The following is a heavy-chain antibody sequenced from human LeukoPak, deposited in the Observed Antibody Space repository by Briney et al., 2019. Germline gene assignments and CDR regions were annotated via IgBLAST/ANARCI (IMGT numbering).Heavy chain of an antibody. Sequence: SVKVSCKASGGTFSSYAISWVRHAPGQGLEWIGRIIPILGIANYAQQFQGRVTITADKSTSTAYMELSSLRSEDTAVYYCARSVVEGMRDGKNWFDPWGQGTLVTASS. J-gene: IGHJ5*02. CDR1: GGTFSSYA. D-gene: IGHD2-15*01. V-gene: IGHV1-69*04. CDR3: ARSVVEGMRDGKNWFDP. CDR2: IIPILGIA.